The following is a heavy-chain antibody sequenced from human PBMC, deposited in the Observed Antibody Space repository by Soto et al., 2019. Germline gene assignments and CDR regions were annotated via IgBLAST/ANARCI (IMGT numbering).Heavy chain of an antibody. D-gene: IGHD3-10*01. CDR2: TYYRSKWYN. V-gene: IGHV6-1*01. J-gene: IGHJ6*02. CDR3: ARATSGFGELLLDYYYGMAV. Sequence: QVQLQQSGPGLVKPSQTLSLTCAISGDSVSSNSAAWNWIRQSPSRGLEWLGRTYYRSKWYNDYAVSVKSRITNNPDTSKNQFSLQLNSVTPEDTAVYYCARATSGFGELLLDYYYGMAVWGQGTTVTVSS. CDR1: GDSVSSNSAA.